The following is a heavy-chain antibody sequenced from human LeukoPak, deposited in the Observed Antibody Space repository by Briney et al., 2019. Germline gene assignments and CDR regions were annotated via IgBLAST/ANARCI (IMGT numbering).Heavy chain of an antibody. CDR1: GGSISDYY. J-gene: IGHJ5*02. CDR3: AREISPLFDP. Sequence: SETLSLTCTVSGGSISDYYWSWIRQPPGKGLEWIGYIYYSGSTNYNPSLKSRVTISVDTSKNQFSLKLSSVTAADTAVYYCAREISPLFDPWGQGTLVTVSS. V-gene: IGHV4-59*01. CDR2: IYYSGST. D-gene: IGHD2/OR15-2a*01.